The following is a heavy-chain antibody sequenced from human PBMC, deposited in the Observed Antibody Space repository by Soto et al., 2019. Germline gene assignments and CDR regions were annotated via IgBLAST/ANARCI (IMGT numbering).Heavy chain of an antibody. J-gene: IGHJ4*02. D-gene: IGHD1-1*01. CDR1: GFTFSSYA. Sequence: GGSLRLSCAASGFTFSSYAMSWVRQAPGKGLEWVSAISGSGGSTSYADSVKGRFSISRDNTKNLLYLQMNSLRAEDTAVYYCARSGDNYNRLDYWGQGTPVTVSS. CDR2: ISGSGGST. V-gene: IGHV3-23*01. CDR3: ARSGDNYNRLDY.